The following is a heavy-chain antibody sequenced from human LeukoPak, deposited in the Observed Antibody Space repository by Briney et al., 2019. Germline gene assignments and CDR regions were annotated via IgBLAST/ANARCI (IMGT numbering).Heavy chain of an antibody. CDR2: IYYSGST. J-gene: IGHJ5*02. CDR1: GGSISSYY. D-gene: IGHD2-15*01. CDR3: ARWVVAATANWFDP. Sequence: SETLSLTCTVSGGSISSYYWSWIRQPPGKGLEWIGYIYYSGSTNYNPPLKSRVTISVDTSKNQFSLKLSSVTAADTAVYYCARWVVAATANWFDPWGQGTLVTVSS. V-gene: IGHV4-59*12.